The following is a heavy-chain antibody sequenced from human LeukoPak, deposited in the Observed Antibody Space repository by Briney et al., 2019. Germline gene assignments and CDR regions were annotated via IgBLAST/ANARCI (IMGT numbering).Heavy chain of an antibody. CDR3: AKDPESNPQTFDY. CDR1: GFTFSSYA. J-gene: IGHJ4*02. D-gene: IGHD4-11*01. Sequence: PGGSLRLSCAASGFTFSSYAMSWVRQAPGKGLEWVSAISGSGGSTYYADSVKGRFTISRDNSKNTLYLQMNSLRAEDTAVYCCAKDPESNPQTFDYWGQGTLVTVSS. V-gene: IGHV3-23*01. CDR2: ISGSGGST.